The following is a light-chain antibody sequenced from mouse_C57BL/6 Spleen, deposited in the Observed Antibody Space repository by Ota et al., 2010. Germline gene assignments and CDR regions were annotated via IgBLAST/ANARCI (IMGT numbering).Light chain of an antibody. Sequence: DIQMTQXPSSPICIXGXKLVTITCRASEXIYSNLAWYQXKXGKSPQLLVYAATNLADGVPSRFSGSGSGTQYSLKINSRQSEDFGSYYCQHFWGTPYTFGGGTKLEIK. J-gene: IGKJ2*01. CDR3: QHFWGTPYT. CDR1: EXIYSN. V-gene: IGKV12-46*01. CDR2: AAT.